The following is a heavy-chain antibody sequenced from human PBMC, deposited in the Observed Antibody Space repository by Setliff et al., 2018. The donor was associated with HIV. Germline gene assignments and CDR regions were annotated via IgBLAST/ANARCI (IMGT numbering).Heavy chain of an antibody. D-gene: IGHD2-2*01. V-gene: IGHV1-3*01. CDR3: ARADGTRSTHFDY. Sequence: ASVKVSCKASGYTFTSYAMHWVRQAPGQRLEWMGWINAGNGNTKYSQKFQGRVTMTIDTSRSTAYMDLRSLRSDDSAVYYCARADGTRSTHFDYWGQGTLVTVSS. J-gene: IGHJ4*02. CDR2: INAGNGNT. CDR1: GYTFTSYA.